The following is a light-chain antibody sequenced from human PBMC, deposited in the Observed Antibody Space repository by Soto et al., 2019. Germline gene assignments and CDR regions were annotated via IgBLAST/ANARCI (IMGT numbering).Light chain of an antibody. CDR2: AAS. V-gene: IGKV1-6*01. CDR3: LQDHDYPHT. Sequence: AIQMTQSPSSLSASVGDRVTISCRASQGVGNDLGWYQQRPGKAPKVLIYAASTLQGGVPSRFSGSGSGTFFTLTISSLQPDDSAIYYCLQDHDYPHTFGQGTKVEIK. CDR1: QGVGND. J-gene: IGKJ1*01.